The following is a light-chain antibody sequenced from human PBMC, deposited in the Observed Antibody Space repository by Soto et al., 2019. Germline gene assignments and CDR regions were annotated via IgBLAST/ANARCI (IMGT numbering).Light chain of an antibody. V-gene: IGKV1D-12*01. Sequence: DIQMTQSPSSVSASVGDRVTITCRASQGIRSWLAWYQQKPGKAPKLLIYAASSLQSGVPSRFSGSGYGTDFTLTIISLQPEDFATDYCQQANSFPITFGQGTRLEIK. CDR3: QQANSFPIT. CDR1: QGIRSW. J-gene: IGKJ5*01. CDR2: AAS.